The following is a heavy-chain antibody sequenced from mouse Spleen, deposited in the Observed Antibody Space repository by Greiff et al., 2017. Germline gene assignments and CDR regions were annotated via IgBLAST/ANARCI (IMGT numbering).Heavy chain of an antibody. D-gene: IGHD2-3*01. CDR2: IYPSDSET. V-gene: IGHV1-61*01. J-gene: IGHJ2*01. CDR1: GYTFTSYW. Sequence: VQLQQSGAELVRPGSSVKLSCKASGYTFTSYWMDWVKQRPGQGLEWIGNIYPSDSETHYNQKFKDKATLTVDKSSSTAYMQLSSLTSEDSAVYYCARSRGYYVSWGQGTTLTVSS. CDR3: ARSRGYYVS.